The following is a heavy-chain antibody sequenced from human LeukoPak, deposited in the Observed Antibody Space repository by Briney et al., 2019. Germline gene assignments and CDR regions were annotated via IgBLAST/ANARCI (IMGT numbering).Heavy chain of an antibody. Sequence: GGSLRLSCAASGFTFSSDSMTWVRQAPGKGLEWVSTISNSGGSTFYADSVKGRFTISRDNSKNTVYLHMSSLRSEDTAVYYCARASPYDSSGYYLYWGQGTLVTVSS. CDR3: ARASPYDSSGYYLY. CDR2: ISNSGGST. V-gene: IGHV3-23*01. D-gene: IGHD3-22*01. CDR1: GFTFSSDS. J-gene: IGHJ4*02.